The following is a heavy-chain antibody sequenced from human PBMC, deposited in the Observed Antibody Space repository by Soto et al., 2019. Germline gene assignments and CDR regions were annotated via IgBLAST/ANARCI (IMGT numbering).Heavy chain of an antibody. J-gene: IGHJ4*02. Sequence: PGGSLRLSCAASGFTFSNYAMHWVRQAPGKGLEWVAVISYDGRNKYYADSVKGRFTISRDNSKNTLYLQVNSLRADDTAVYYCARNGSGNYYHFDYWDQGPLITVSS. CDR3: ARNGSGNYYHFDY. CDR2: ISYDGRNK. V-gene: IGHV3-30*04. CDR1: GFTFSNYA. D-gene: IGHD3-10*01.